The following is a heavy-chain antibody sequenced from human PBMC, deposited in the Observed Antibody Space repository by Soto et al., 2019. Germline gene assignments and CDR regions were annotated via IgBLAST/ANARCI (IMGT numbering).Heavy chain of an antibody. CDR2: INHSGST. J-gene: IGHJ4*02. V-gene: IGHV4-34*01. Sequence: SETLSLTCAVYGGSFSGYYWSWIRQPPGKGLEWIGEINHSGSTNYNPSLKSRVTISVDTSKNQFSLKLSSVTAADTAVYYCASNSGYYSYCGQGTLVTVSS. CDR1: GGSFSGYY. D-gene: IGHD3-3*01. CDR3: ASNSGYYSY.